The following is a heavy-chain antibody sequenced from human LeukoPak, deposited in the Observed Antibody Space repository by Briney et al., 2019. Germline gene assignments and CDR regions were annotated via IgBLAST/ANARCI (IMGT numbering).Heavy chain of an antibody. CDR3: ARDPRVIWFGEFDY. CDR2: ISYDGSNK. Sequence: GGSLRLSCAASGFTFSSYAMHWVRQAPGKGLEWVAVISYDGSNKYYADSVKGRFTISRDNSKNTLYLQMNSLRAEDTAVYYCARDPRVIWFGEFDYWGQGTLVTVSS. V-gene: IGHV3-30*04. J-gene: IGHJ4*02. D-gene: IGHD3-10*01. CDR1: GFTFSSYA.